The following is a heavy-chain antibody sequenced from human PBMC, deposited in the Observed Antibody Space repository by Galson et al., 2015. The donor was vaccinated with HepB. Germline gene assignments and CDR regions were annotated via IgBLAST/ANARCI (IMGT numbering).Heavy chain of an antibody. D-gene: IGHD3-3*01. Sequence: SVKVSCKASGGTFSSYAISWVRQAPGQGLEWMGGIIPIFGTANYAQKFQGRVTITADESTSTAYMELSSLRSEDTAVYYCARGTIFGVVLNPHYYYYYMDVWGKGTTVTVSS. V-gene: IGHV1-69*13. CDR1: GGTFSSYA. CDR2: IIPIFGTA. CDR3: ARGTIFGVVLNPHYYYYYMDV. J-gene: IGHJ6*03.